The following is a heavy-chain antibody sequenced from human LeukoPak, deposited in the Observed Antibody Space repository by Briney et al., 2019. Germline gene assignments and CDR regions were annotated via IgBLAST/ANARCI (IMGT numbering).Heavy chain of an antibody. CDR2: IYNSGST. CDR1: GGSISSGGYY. V-gene: IGHV4-61*09. CDR3: ARVTTHATRGVGRYYYMDV. Sequence: SETLSLTCTVSGGSISSGGYYWSWIRQPAGKGLEWLGHIYNSGSTNYNPSLKSRVTMSVDTSKNQFSLKLSSLTAADTAVYYCARVTTHATRGVGRYYYMDVWGKGTTVTVSS. J-gene: IGHJ6*03. D-gene: IGHD3-10*01.